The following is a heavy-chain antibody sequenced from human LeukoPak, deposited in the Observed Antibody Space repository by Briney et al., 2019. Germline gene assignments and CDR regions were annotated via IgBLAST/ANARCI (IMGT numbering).Heavy chain of an antibody. CDR2: ISGSGGST. Sequence: PGGSLRLSCAASGFTFSSYAMSWVRQAPGKGLERVSAISGSGGSTYYADSVKGRFTISRDNSKNTLYLQMNSLRAEDTAVYYCAKRPYYYDSSGLDYWGQGTLVTVSS. J-gene: IGHJ4*02. D-gene: IGHD3-22*01. CDR3: AKRPYYYDSSGLDY. V-gene: IGHV3-23*01. CDR1: GFTFSSYA.